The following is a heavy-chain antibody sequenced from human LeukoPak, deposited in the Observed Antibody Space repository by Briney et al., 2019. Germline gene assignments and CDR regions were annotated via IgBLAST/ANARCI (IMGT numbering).Heavy chain of an antibody. CDR3: ARAHGYGDYAIYYYYYMDV. CDR2: INHSGST. D-gene: IGHD4-17*01. CDR1: GGSFSGYY. Sequence: SETLSLTCAVYGGSFSGYYWSWIRQPPGKGLEWIGEINHSGSTNYNPSLKSRVTISVDTSKNQFSLKLSSVAAADTAVYYCARAHGYGDYAIYYYYYMDVWGKGTTVTVSS. J-gene: IGHJ6*03. V-gene: IGHV4-34*01.